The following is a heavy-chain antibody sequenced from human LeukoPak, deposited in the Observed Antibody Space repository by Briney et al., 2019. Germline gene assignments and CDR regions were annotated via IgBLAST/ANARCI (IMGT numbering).Heavy chain of an antibody. V-gene: IGHV3-23*01. CDR3: AKGATYYYGSGSYPGAH. CDR1: GFAFSNYA. D-gene: IGHD3-10*01. J-gene: IGHJ4*02. CDR2: ISGSGGST. Sequence: PGGSLRLSCAASGFAFSNYAMSWVRQAPGKGLEWVSAISGSGGSTYYADSVKGRFTISRDNSKNTLYLQMNSLRAEDTAVYYCAKGATYYYGSGSYPGAHWGQGTPVTVSS.